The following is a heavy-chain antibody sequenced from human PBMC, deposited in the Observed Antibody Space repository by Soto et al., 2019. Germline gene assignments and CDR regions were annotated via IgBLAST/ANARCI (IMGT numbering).Heavy chain of an antibody. D-gene: IGHD1-1*01. Sequence: ASVKVSCKAPADTFTSYYIHWVRQAPGQGLEWVGWINPNSGGTKYAPKFQGGVTMTRDTSITTAYMELSRLRSGDTAVYYCAREPATAKPEGVDFWGQGTLVTVSS. CDR2: INPNSGGT. J-gene: IGHJ4*02. V-gene: IGHV1-2*02. CDR1: ADTFTSYY. CDR3: AREPATAKPEGVDF.